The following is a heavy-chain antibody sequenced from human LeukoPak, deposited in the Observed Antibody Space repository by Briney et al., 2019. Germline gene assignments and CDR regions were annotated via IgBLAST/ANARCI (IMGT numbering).Heavy chain of an antibody. CDR2: IGISSGNT. D-gene: IGHD5-18*01. Sequence: GGSLRLSCAASGFPFSEYSMNWVRQAPGKGLEWISYIGISSGNTKYADSVKGRFTVSGDNARNSLYLQMHSLRVEDTAVYYCARDHNYAFDNWGQGTLVNVSS. CDR1: GFPFSEYS. J-gene: IGHJ4*02. CDR3: ARDHNYAFDN. V-gene: IGHV3-11*06.